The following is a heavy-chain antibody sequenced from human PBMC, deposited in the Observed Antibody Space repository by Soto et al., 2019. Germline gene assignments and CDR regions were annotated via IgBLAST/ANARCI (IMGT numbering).Heavy chain of an antibody. CDR2: IYYSGST. D-gene: IGHD5-18*01. J-gene: IGHJ6*03. V-gene: IGHV4-31*03. Sequence: QVQLQESGPGLVKPSQTLSLTCTVSGGSISSGGYYWSWIRQHPGKGPEWIGYIYYSGSTYYNPSLKSRLTISVATSKHQFSLKLSSVTAADTAVYYCARCGYSYSYDYYYYYMDVWGKGTTVTDSS. CDR1: GGSISSGGYY. CDR3: ARCGYSYSYDYYYYYMDV.